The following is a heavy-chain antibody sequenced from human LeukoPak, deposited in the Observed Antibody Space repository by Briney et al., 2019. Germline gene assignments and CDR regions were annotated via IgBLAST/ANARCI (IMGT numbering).Heavy chain of an antibody. Sequence: PGGSLRLSCAASGFTFSSYSMNWVRQAPGKGLEWVSSISSSSSYIYYADSVKGRYTISRDNAKNSLYLQMNSLRAEDTAVYYCARDSSITMVRGGILDPWGQGTLVTVSS. V-gene: IGHV3-21*01. CDR3: ARDSSITMVRGGILDP. J-gene: IGHJ5*02. CDR1: GFTFSSYS. D-gene: IGHD3-10*01. CDR2: ISSSSSYI.